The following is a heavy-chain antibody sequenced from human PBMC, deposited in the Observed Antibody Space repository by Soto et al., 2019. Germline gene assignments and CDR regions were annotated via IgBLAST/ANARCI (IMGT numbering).Heavy chain of an antibody. J-gene: IGHJ4*02. CDR3: AREYFYESRGYWSY. D-gene: IGHD3-22*01. CDR1: GYTFTTYD. Sequence: QGQLVQSGAEVKKPGASVRVSCWTSGYTFTTYDITWVRQAPGQGLEWMGWISPYNGNTNYARKFQGRVTMTTDTSATAAYMELRSLGSADTGGYYSAREYFYESRGYWSYWGQGTLVTVSS. CDR2: ISPYNGNT. V-gene: IGHV1-18*01.